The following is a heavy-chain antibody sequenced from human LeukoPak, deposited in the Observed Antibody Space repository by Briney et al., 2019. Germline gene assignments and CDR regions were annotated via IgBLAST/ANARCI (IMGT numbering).Heavy chain of an antibody. V-gene: IGHV4-34*01. CDR1: GGSFSGYY. J-gene: IGHJ4*02. CDR3: ARRRVRRGSTESFDY. Sequence: SETLSLTCAVYGGSFSGYYWSWIRQPPGKGLEWIGEINHSGSTNYNPSLKSRVTISVDTSKSQFSLKLSSVTAADTAVYYCARRRVRRGSTESFDYWGQGTLVTVSS. D-gene: IGHD1-26*01. CDR2: INHSGST.